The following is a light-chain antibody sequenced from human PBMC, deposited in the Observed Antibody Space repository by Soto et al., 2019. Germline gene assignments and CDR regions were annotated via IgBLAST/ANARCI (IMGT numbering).Light chain of an antibody. CDR1: QSGSSN. CDR2: GAS. CDR3: QQYGSSGT. Sequence: EIVLTQSPATLSLSPGERAPLSCRASQSGSSNVAWDQQKPGQAPRLLIYGASSRATGIPDRCSGSGSGTDFTLTISRLEPEDFAVYYCQQYGSSGTFGQGTKVDI. V-gene: IGKV3-20*01. J-gene: IGKJ1*01.